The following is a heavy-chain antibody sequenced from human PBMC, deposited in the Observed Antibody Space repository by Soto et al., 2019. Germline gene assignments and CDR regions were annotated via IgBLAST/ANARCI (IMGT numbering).Heavy chain of an antibody. Sequence: QVQLVQSGAEVKEPGASVKISCKASGYTFTTYHIHWVRQAPGQGLDCMGMIATTGGNKGYAGKFKDRVAMTRDTSTGTAYIEGNSLRFDDTAMYFCVRGYCTSSASCEGDFQHWGQGTLVTVSS. CDR1: GYTFTTYH. D-gene: IGHD2-2*01. CDR3: VRGYCTSSASCEGDFQH. V-gene: IGHV1-46*01. CDR2: IATTGGNK. J-gene: IGHJ1*01.